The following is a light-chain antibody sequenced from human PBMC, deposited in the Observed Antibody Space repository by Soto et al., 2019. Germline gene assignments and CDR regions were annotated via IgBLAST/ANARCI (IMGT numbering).Light chain of an antibody. CDR1: SSDVGYYEY. CDR3: SSFTATSTYV. V-gene: IGLV2-14*01. J-gene: IGLJ1*01. Sequence: QSALTQPASVSGSPGQSITITCTGSSSDVGYYEYVSWFQQHPDKAPRLIIYEVTNRTSGISNRFSGSKSGDTAYLTISGLRAEDEADYYCSSFTATSTYVFGTGTKVTVL. CDR2: EVT.